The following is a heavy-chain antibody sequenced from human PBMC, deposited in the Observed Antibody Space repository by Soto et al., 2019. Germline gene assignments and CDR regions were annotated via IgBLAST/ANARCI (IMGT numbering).Heavy chain of an antibody. CDR1: GFSFSSYA. CDR3: ATDLEYSGYDFNY. V-gene: IGHV3-23*01. D-gene: IGHD5-12*01. J-gene: IGHJ4*02. Sequence: GGSLRLSCAASGFSFSSYAMTWVRQAPGKGLEWVSVISGSGSSTYYADSVKGRFIISRDNSKSTLFLQMNSLRAEDTAVYYCATDLEYSGYDFNYWGQGTLVTVSS. CDR2: ISGSGSST.